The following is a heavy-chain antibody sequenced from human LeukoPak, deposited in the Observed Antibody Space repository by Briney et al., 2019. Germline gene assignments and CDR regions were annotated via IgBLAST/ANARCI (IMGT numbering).Heavy chain of an antibody. CDR3: ASVDYYGSGNYYNDVDY. CDR2: ISSSSSYI. V-gene: IGHV3-21*01. D-gene: IGHD3-10*01. CDR1: GFTFSSYS. J-gene: IGHJ4*02. Sequence: PGGSERLSCAASGFTFSSYSMNWVRQAPGKGLEWVSSISSSSSYIYYADSVKGRFTISRDNAKNSLYLQMNSLRAEDTALYYCASVDYYGSGNYYNDVDYWGQGTLVTVSS.